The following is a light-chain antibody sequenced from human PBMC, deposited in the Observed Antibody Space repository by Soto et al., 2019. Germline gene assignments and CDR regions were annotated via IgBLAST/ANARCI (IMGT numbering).Light chain of an antibody. CDR2: KAS. CDR3: QHYNSYSEA. Sequence: DIQMTQSPSTLSGSVGDRVTITCRASQTISSWLAWYQQKPGKAPKLLIYKASTLKSGVPSRFSGSGSGTEFTPTISSLQPDAFATYYCQHYNSYSEAFGQGTKVELK. J-gene: IGKJ1*01. CDR1: QTISSW. V-gene: IGKV1-5*03.